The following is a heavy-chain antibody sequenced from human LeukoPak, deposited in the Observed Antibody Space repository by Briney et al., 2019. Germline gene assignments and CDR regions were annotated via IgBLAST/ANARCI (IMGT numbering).Heavy chain of an antibody. CDR3: ARDTYCSSTSCRFTQVQH. CDR1: GYTFTSYG. D-gene: IGHD2-2*01. J-gene: IGHJ1*01. CDR2: ISAYNGNT. V-gene: IGHV1-18*04. Sequence: ASVKVSCKASGYTFTSYGISWVRQAPGQRLEWMGWISAYNGNTNYAQKLQGRVTMTTDTSTSTAYMELRSLRSDDTAVYYCARDTYCSSTSCRFTQVQHWGQGTLVTVSS.